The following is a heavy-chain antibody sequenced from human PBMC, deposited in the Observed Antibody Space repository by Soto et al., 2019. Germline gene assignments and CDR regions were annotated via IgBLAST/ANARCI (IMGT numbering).Heavy chain of an antibody. CDR2: ITWHSGTI. Sequence: EVQLVESGGGLVQPGRSLRLACVASGFTFDQYTMHWVRQAPGKGLEWVSSITWHSGTIGYADSVKGRFTITRDNAKNSLYLQMNSLRGEDTALYYCAKEMITVGDINYYYMDVWGNGTTVTVSS. CDR3: AKEMITVGDINYYYMDV. V-gene: IGHV3-9*01. D-gene: IGHD3-16*01. J-gene: IGHJ6*03. CDR1: GFTFDQYT.